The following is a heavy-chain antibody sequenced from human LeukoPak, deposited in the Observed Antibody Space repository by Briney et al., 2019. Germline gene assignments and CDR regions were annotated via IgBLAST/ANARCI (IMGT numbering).Heavy chain of an antibody. D-gene: IGHD4-17*01. Sequence: SETLSLTCAVSGGSISSSNWWSWVRQPPGKGLEWIGEIYHSGSTNYNPSLKSRVTISVDRSKNQFSLKLSSVTAADTAVYYCARAIGDYGDGSLDYWGQGTLVTVSS. J-gene: IGHJ4*02. V-gene: IGHV4-4*02. CDR1: GGSISSSNW. CDR3: ARAIGDYGDGSLDY. CDR2: IYHSGST.